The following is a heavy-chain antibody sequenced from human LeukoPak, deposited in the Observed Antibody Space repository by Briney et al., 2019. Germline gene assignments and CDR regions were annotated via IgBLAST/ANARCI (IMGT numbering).Heavy chain of an antibody. CDR1: GFTFSSYG. V-gene: IGHV3-33*01. Sequence: PGGSLRLSCAASGFTFSSYGMHWVRQAPGKGLEWVAVIWYDGSNKYYADSVKGRFTISRDNSKNTPYLQMNSLRAEDTAVYYCARDFLAAAGFPLGYWGQGTLVTVSS. CDR2: IWYDGSNK. D-gene: IGHD6-13*01. J-gene: IGHJ4*02. CDR3: ARDFLAAAGFPLGY.